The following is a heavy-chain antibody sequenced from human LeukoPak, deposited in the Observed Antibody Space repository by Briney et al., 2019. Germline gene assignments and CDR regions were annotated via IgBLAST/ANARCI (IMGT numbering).Heavy chain of an antibody. V-gene: IGHV1-69*05. CDR1: GGTFSSYA. CDR2: IIPIFGTA. CDR3: ARDNYAGANWFDP. D-gene: IGHD1-7*01. J-gene: IGHJ5*02. Sequence: SVKVSCKASGGTFSSYAISWVRQAPGQGLEWMGGIIPIFGTANYAQKFQSRVTITTDESTSTAYMELSSLRSEDTAVYYCARDNYAGANWFDPWGQGTLVTVSS.